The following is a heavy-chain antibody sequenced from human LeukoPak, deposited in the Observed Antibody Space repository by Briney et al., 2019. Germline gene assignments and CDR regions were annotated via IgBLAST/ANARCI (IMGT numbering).Heavy chain of an antibody. CDR1: GFTFHDFA. CDR2: ITDDGQTT. CDR3: ARDRDLSY. J-gene: IGHJ4*02. Sequence: LAGGSLTLSCAASGFTFHDFAMHWVRQAPGKGLEWVSVITDDGQTTYYADSVKGRFTISRDNAKNSLYLQMNSLRAEDTAVYYCARDRDLSYWGQGTLVTVPS. V-gene: IGHV3-43*02. D-gene: IGHD3-16*02.